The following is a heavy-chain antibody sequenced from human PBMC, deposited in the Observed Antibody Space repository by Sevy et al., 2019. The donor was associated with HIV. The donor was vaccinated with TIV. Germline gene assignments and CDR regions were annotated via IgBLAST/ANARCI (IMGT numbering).Heavy chain of an antibody. V-gene: IGHV1-46*01. J-gene: IGHJ6*02. CDR1: GYTFTSYY. CDR3: ARDRRGDYSGMDV. Sequence: ASVNVSCKASGYTFTSYYMHWVRQAPGQGLEWMGIINPSGGRPSYAQKFQGRVTMTRDTYTSTVYMELSSLRSEDTAVYYCARDRRGDYSGMDVWGQGTTVTVSS. CDR2: INPSGGRP.